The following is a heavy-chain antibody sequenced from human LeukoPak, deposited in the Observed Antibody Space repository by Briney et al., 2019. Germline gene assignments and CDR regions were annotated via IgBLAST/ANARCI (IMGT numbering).Heavy chain of an antibody. V-gene: IGHV4-4*02. D-gene: IGHD3-10*01. CDR3: AGGNYYGSGSYDY. J-gene: IGHJ4*02. Sequence: SGTLSLTCAVSGGSISSSNWWSWVRQPPGKGLEWIGEIYHSGSTNYNPSLKSRVTISVDKSKNQFSLKLSSVTAADTAVYYCAGGNYYGSGSYDYWGQGTLVTVSS. CDR1: GGSISSSNW. CDR2: IYHSGST.